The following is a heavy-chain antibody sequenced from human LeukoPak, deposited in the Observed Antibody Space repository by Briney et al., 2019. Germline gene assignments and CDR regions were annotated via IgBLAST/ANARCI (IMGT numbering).Heavy chain of an antibody. J-gene: IGHJ4*02. Sequence: GGSLRLSCAASGFTFSSYGMHWVRQAPGKGLEWVAVISYDGSNKYYADSVKGRFTISRDNSKNTLYLQMNSLRAEDTAVYYCAKDRGIAAAGKEYWGQGTLVTVSS. D-gene: IGHD6-13*01. V-gene: IGHV3-30*18. CDR3: AKDRGIAAAGKEY. CDR1: GFTFSSYG. CDR2: ISYDGSNK.